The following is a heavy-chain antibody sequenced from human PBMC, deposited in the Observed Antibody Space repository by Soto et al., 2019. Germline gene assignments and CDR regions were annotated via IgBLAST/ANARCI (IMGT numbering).Heavy chain of an antibody. V-gene: IGHV1-8*01. D-gene: IGHD6-19*01. J-gene: IGHJ3*02. CDR1: GYTFTSYD. CDR2: MNPNSGNT. CDR3: ARARRYSSGSDGVFDI. Sequence: ASVKVSCKASGYTFTSYDINWVRQATGQGLEWMGWMNPNSGNTGYAQKFQGRVTMTRNTSISTAYMELSSLRSEDTAVYYCARARRYSSGSDGVFDIWGQGTMVTVSS.